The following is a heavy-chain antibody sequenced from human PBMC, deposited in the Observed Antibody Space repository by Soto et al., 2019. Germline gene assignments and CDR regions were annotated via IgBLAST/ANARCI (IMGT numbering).Heavy chain of an antibody. CDR1: GFTFSSYG. CDR2: IWDDGSNK. V-gene: IGHV3-33*01. Sequence: QVQLVESGGGVVQPGRSLRLSCAASGFTFSSYGMHWVRQAPGKGLEWVAVIWDDGSNKYYADSVKGRFTISRDNSKNTRYLQMNSLRAEDTAVYYCARGSAITGIHDYWGQGTLVTVSS. D-gene: IGHD1-20*01. J-gene: IGHJ4*02. CDR3: ARGSAITGIHDY.